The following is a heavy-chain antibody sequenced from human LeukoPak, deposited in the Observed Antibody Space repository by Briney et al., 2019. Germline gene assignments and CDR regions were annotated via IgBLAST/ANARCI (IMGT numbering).Heavy chain of an antibody. V-gene: IGHV3-48*03. CDR2: ISSSGSTI. CDR1: GFTFSSYE. J-gene: IGHJ4*02. Sequence: GGSLRLSCAASGFTFSSYEMNWVRQAPGKGLEWVSYISSSGSTIYYADSVKGRFTISRDNAKNSLYLQMNSLRAEDTAVYYCASLCSSTSCYGYWGQGTLVTVSS. D-gene: IGHD2-2*01. CDR3: ASLCSSTSCYGY.